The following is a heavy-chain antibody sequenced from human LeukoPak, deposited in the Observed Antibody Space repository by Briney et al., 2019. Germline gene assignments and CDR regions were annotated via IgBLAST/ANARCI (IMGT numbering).Heavy chain of an antibody. CDR2: IYSGGNT. Sequence: GGSLRLSCAASGFTVSSNYMSWVRQAPGKGLGWVSLIYSGGNTYYADSVKGRFTISRDNSKNTLYLQMNSLRAEDTAVYYCARRGSNTWLFDYWGQGTLVTVSS. CDR1: GFTVSSNY. J-gene: IGHJ4*02. D-gene: IGHD6-13*01. V-gene: IGHV3-53*01. CDR3: ARRGSNTWLFDY.